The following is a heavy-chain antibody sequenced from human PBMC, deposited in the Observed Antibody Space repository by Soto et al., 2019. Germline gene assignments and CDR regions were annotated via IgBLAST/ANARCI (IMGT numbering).Heavy chain of an antibody. V-gene: IGHV3-23*01. D-gene: IGHD3-3*01. CDR1: GFTFSSYA. CDR2: ISGSGGST. J-gene: IGHJ4*02. CDR3: AKDRGRITIFGVVIISDY. Sequence: EVQLLESGGGLVQPGGSLRLSCAASGFTFSSYAMSWVHQAPGKGLEWASAISGSGGSTYYADSVKGRFTISRDNSKNTLYLQMNSLRAEDTAVYYCAKDRGRITIFGVVIISDYWGQGTLVTVSS.